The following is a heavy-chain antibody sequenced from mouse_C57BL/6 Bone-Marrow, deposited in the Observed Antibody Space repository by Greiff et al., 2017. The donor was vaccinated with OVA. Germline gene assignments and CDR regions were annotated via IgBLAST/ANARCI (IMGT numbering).Heavy chain of an antibody. CDR2: IDPETGGT. J-gene: IGHJ4*01. CDR3: TRPGYGSSYYAMDY. V-gene: IGHV1-15*01. Sequence: QVQLQQSGAELVRPGASVTLSCKASGYTFTDYEMHWVKQTPVHGLEWIGAIDPETGGTAYNQKFKGKAILTADKSSSTAYMQLRSLTSEDSAVYYCTRPGYGSSYYAMDYWGQGTSVTVSS. CDR1: GYTFTDYE. D-gene: IGHD1-1*01.